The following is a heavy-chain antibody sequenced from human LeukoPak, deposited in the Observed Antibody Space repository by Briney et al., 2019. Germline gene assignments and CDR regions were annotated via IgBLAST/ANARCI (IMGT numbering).Heavy chain of an antibody. D-gene: IGHD3-10*01. CDR2: IHHSGST. Sequence: SETLSLTCTVSGDSISGQGYYWNWIRQHPVKGLEWMGYIHHSGSTYYNPSVGSLITMSVDTSKNQVSLKLTSMTGADRAVYYCAKVYNLFGELSGFDYWGQGALVTVSS. J-gene: IGHJ4*02. V-gene: IGHV4-31*01. CDR1: GDSISGQGYY. CDR3: AKVYNLFGELSGFDY.